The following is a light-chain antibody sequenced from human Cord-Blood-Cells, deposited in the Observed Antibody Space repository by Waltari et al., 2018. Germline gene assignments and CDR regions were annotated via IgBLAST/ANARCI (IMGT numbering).Light chain of an antibody. J-gene: IGKJ2*03. CDR3: QPSYSTPYS. Sequence: DIQMTQSPSSLSASVGDRVTITCRASQSISSYLNWYQQKPGKAPKLLIYAASSLQSGVPSMFIGSGSGTDFTLSISSLQPEDFATYYCQPSYSTPYSFGHGTKLDIK. V-gene: IGKV1-39*01. CDR1: QSISSY. CDR2: AAS.